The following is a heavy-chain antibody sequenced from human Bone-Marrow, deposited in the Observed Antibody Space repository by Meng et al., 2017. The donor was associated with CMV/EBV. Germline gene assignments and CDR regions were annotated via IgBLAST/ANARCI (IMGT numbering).Heavy chain of an antibody. CDR1: GGSFSGYY. V-gene: IGHV4-34*01. Sequence: SEPLSLTCAVYGGSFSGYYWSWIRQPPGKGLEWIGSIYYSGSTYYNPPLKSRVTISVDTSKNQFSLKLSSVTAADTAVYYCARHGARPRYCSSTSCREYYFDYWGQGTLVTVSS. CDR3: ARHGARPRYCSSTSCREYYFDY. CDR2: IYYSGST. J-gene: IGHJ4*02. D-gene: IGHD2-2*01.